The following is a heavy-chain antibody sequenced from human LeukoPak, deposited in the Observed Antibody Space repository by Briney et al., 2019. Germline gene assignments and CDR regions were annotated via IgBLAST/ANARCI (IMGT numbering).Heavy chain of an antibody. J-gene: IGHJ3*02. CDR2: IQHDGGRK. V-gene: IGHV3-30*02. CDR1: GFNIEGHN. D-gene: IGHD3-10*01. CDR3: AKDFGSGRYAFDI. Sequence: GGSLKLSCAASGFNIEGHNMHWVPQAPGKGLEWVSFIQHDGGRKWYVDSVKGRFTISRDNSKNTLSLQMNDLRLKDTAVYYCAKDFGSGRYAFDIWGQGTIVTVSS.